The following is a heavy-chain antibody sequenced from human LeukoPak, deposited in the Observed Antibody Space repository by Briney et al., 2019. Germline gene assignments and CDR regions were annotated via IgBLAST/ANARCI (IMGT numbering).Heavy chain of an antibody. V-gene: IGHV1-2*04. CDR3: ASEYYYGSGSLDY. Sequence: ASVKVSCKVSGYTFTSYYMHWVRQAPGQGLEWMGWINPNSGGTNYAQKFQGWVTMTRDTSISTAYMELSRLRSDDTAVYYCASEYYYGSGSLDYWGQGTLVTVSS. D-gene: IGHD3-10*01. CDR1: GYTFTSYY. J-gene: IGHJ4*02. CDR2: INPNSGGT.